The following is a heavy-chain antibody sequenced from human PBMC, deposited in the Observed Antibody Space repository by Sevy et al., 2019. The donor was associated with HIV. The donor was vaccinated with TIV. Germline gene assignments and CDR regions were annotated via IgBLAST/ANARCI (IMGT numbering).Heavy chain of an antibody. CDR1: GFTFSSYW. CDR2: IKQDGSGK. D-gene: IGHD4-4*01. J-gene: IGHJ6*02. CDR3: ARVEVTYTTSGMDV. V-gene: IGHV3-7*01. Sequence: GGSLRLSCAASGFTFSSYWMSWVRQAPGKGLEWVANIKQDGSGKYYVDSVKGRFTISRDNAKNSLYLQMNSLRAEDTAVYYCARVEVTYTTSGMDVWGQGTTVTVSS.